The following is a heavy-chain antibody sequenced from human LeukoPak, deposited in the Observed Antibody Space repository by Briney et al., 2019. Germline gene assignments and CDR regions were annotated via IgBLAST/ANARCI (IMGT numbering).Heavy chain of an antibody. Sequence: GGSLRLSCAASGSTFNNYAMSWVRQAPGKGLEWVSAISPSGGSTYFADSVRGRFTISRDNSKNTVYVQMNSLRAEDTAVYYCAKLRWEVTHYWYFDLWGRGTLVTVSS. J-gene: IGHJ2*01. V-gene: IGHV3-23*01. D-gene: IGHD4-23*01. CDR3: AKLRWEVTHYWYFDL. CDR2: ISPSGGST. CDR1: GSTFNNYA.